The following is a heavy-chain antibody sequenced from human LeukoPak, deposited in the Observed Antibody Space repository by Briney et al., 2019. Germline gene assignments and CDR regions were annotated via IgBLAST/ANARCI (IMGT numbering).Heavy chain of an antibody. CDR1: GGSISSYY. D-gene: IGHD6-6*01. CDR2: IYYSGST. Sequence: PSETLSLTCTVSGGSISSYYWSWIRQPPGKGLEWIGYIYYSGSTNYNPSLKSRVTISVDTSKNQFPLKLSSVTAADTAVYYCARQSIAARRDFDYWGQGTLVTVSS. CDR3: ARQSIAARRDFDY. V-gene: IGHV4-59*08. J-gene: IGHJ4*02.